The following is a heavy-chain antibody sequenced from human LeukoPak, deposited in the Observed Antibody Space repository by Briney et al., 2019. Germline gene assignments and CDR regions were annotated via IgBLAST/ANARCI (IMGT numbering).Heavy chain of an antibody. CDR2: INPNSGGT. Sequence: GASVKVSCKASGYTFTGYYMHWVRQAPGQGLEWMGWINPNSGGTNYAQKFQGRVTMTRDTSISTAYMELSRLRSDDTAVYYCARDHSSSWFGEEYFQHWGQGTLVTVSS. CDR1: GYTFTGYY. D-gene: IGHD6-13*01. V-gene: IGHV1-2*02. CDR3: ARDHSSSWFGEEYFQH. J-gene: IGHJ1*01.